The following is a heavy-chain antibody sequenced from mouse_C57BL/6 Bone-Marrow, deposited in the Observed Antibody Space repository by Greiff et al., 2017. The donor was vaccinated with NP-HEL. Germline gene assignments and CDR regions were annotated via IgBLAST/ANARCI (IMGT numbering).Heavy chain of an antibody. CDR1: GYTFTDYY. Sequence: VQLQQSGPVLVKPGASVKMSCKASGYTFTDYYMNWVKQSHGKSLEWIGVINPYNGGTSYNQKFKGKATLTVDKSSSTAYMELNSLTSEDSAVYYCARRDYGSSYGFDYWGQGTTLTVSS. V-gene: IGHV1-19*01. D-gene: IGHD1-1*01. J-gene: IGHJ2*01. CDR2: INPYNGGT. CDR3: ARRDYGSSYGFDY.